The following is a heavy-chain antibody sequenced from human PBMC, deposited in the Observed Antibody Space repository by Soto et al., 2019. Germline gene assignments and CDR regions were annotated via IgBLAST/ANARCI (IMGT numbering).Heavy chain of an antibody. D-gene: IGHD3-10*01. CDR2: ISGSGGST. CDR3: AKVQGVIYYFDY. Sequence: GGSLSLSCAASGFTFSSYAMSWVRQAPGKGLEWVSAISGSGGSTYYADSVKGRFTISRDNSKNTLYLQMNSLRAEDTAVYYCAKVQGVIYYFDYWGQGTLVTVSS. J-gene: IGHJ4*02. V-gene: IGHV3-23*01. CDR1: GFTFSSYA.